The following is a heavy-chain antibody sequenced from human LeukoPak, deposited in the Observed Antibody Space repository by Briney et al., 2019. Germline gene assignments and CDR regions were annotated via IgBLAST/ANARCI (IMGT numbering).Heavy chain of an antibody. CDR3: AELGITMIGGV. CDR2: IKEDGSEK. CDR1: GFSLSSHW. J-gene: IGHJ6*04. D-gene: IGHD3-10*02. Sequence: PGGSLRLSCAASGFSLSSHWMSWVRQTPGKGPEWVANIKEDGSEKYYVDSVKGRFTISRDNAKNSLYLQMNSLRAEDTAVYYCAELGITMIGGVWGKGTTVTISS. V-gene: IGHV3-7*01.